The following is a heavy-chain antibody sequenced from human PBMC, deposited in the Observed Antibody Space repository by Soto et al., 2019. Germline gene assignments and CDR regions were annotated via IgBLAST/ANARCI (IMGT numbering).Heavy chain of an antibody. V-gene: IGHV4-61*01. Sequence: SETLSLTCTVSGGSVSSGSYYWSWIRQPPGKGLEWIGYIYFSGSTNYNPSLKSRVTISVDTSKNQFSLKLSSVTAADTAVYYCARDRERFDPWGQGTLVTVSS. CDR1: GGSVSSGSYY. J-gene: IGHJ5*02. D-gene: IGHD1-1*01. CDR2: IYFSGST. CDR3: ARDRERFDP.